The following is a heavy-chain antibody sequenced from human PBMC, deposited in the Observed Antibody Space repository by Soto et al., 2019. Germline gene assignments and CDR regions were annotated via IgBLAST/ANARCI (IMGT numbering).Heavy chain of an antibody. CDR1: GDTLTSYG. D-gene: IGHD6-19*01. CDR2: ISDYDGNT. Sequence: DSVRVSCKASGDTLTSYGISWVRQATGEGLEWMGWISDYDGNTNYAQKLQGRVTMTTDTSTITAYRELRSLRSDDRAVYYCARDLGLARSSIAVPGRGDAFDIWG. CDR3: ARDLGLARSSIAVPGRGDAFDI. V-gene: IGHV1-18*04. J-gene: IGHJ3*02.